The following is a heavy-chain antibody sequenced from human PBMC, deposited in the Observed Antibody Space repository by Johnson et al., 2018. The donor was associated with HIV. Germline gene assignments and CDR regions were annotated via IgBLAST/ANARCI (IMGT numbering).Heavy chain of an antibody. J-gene: IGHJ3*01. Sequence: QVQLVESGGGVVQPGRSLRLSCAASGFTFSSYGMHWVRQAPGKGLEWVAVISYDGSNKYYADSVKGRFPISRDNSKNTLYLQMNSLRAEDTAVYYCAKEYSSSSRDLANWGQGTMVTVSS. CDR2: ISYDGSNK. V-gene: IGHV3-30*18. CDR3: AKEYSSSSRDLAN. CDR1: GFTFSSYG. D-gene: IGHD6-6*01.